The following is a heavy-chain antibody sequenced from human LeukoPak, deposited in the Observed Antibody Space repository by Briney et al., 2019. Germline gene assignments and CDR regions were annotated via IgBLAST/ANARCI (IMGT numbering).Heavy chain of an antibody. D-gene: IGHD6-13*01. CDR3: ARTYVSSSYYYYYYMDV. V-gene: IGHV4-61*05. CDR2: IYYSGST. CDR1: GGSISSSSYY. Sequence: PSETLSLTCTVSGGSISSSSYYWSWIRQPPGKGLEWIGYIYYSGSTNYNPSLKSRVTISVDTSKNQFSLKLSSVTAADTAVYYCARTYVSSSYYYYYYMDVWGKGTTVTISS. J-gene: IGHJ6*03.